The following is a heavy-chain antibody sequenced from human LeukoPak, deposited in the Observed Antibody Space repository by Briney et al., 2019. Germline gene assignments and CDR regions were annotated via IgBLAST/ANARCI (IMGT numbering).Heavy chain of an antibody. CDR3: ARGGSSWDFAFDI. V-gene: IGHV3-30*04. D-gene: IGHD6-13*01. CDR1: GFTFSNYA. CDR2: ISYGGSNK. Sequence: GGSLRLSCVASGFTFSNYAMHWVRQAPGKGLEWVAVISYGGSNKYYADSVKGRFTISRDNSKNTLYLQMNSLRAEDTAVYYCARGGSSWDFAFDIWGQGTMVTVSS. J-gene: IGHJ3*02.